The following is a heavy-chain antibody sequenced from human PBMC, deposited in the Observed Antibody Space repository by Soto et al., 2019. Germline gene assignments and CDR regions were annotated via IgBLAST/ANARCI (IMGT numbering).Heavy chain of an antibody. Sequence: ASETLSLTCAVYGGSFSGYYWSWIRQPPGKGLEWIGEINHSGSTNYNPSLKSRVTISVDTSKNQFSLKLSSVTAADTAVYYCAEDYGDYDYWGQGTLVTVSS. V-gene: IGHV4-34*01. CDR1: GGSFSGYY. J-gene: IGHJ4*02. D-gene: IGHD4-17*01. CDR3: AEDYGDYDY. CDR2: INHSGST.